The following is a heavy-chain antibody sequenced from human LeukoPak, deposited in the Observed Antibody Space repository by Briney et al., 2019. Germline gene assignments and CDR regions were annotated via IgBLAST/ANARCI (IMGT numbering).Heavy chain of an antibody. CDR3: ARYCSSTSCYFSFDY. Sequence: PSETLSLTCTVSGGSISSYYWSWIRQPAGKGLEWIGRIYTSGSTNYNPSLKSRVTMSVDTSKSQFSLKLSSVTAADTAVYYCARYCSSTSCYFSFDYWGQGTLVTVSS. J-gene: IGHJ4*02. CDR1: GGSISSYY. V-gene: IGHV4-4*07. CDR2: IYTSGST. D-gene: IGHD2-2*01.